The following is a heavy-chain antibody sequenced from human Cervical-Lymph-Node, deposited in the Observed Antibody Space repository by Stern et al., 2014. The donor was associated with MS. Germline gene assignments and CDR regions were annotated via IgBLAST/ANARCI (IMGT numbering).Heavy chain of an antibody. CDR1: GVSFTTSGVG. D-gene: IGHD3-3*01. CDR2: IYWDDDH. V-gene: IGHV2-5*02. J-gene: IGHJ3*01. CDR3: VHSSGTVFGVISDYAFGV. Sequence: QVTLKESGPTLVKPTQSLTLTCTFSGVSFTTSGVGVGWIRQPPGKDLEWLAVIYWDDDHYYSPSLKRRLTIIKDTSENQVVLTMTNMDPADTATYFCVHSSGTVFGVISDYAFGVWGKGAMVTVSS.